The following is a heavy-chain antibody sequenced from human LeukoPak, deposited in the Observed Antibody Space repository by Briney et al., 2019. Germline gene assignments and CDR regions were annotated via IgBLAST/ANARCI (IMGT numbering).Heavy chain of an antibody. CDR2: IRSNGGST. CDR3: VKDRAVRFGELPFDY. D-gene: IGHD3-10*01. J-gene: IGHJ4*02. CDR1: GFTFSSYA. Sequence: GGSLRLSCLASGFTFSSYAMHWVRPAPGKGLEYVSAIRSNGGSTYYADSVKGRFTISRDNSKDTLYLQMSSLRAEDTAVYYCVKDRAVRFGELPFDYWGQGTLVTVSS. V-gene: IGHV3-64D*06.